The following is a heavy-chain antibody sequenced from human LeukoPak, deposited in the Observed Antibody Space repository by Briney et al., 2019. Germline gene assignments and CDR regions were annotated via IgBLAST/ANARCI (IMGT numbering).Heavy chain of an antibody. V-gene: IGHV3-33*01. J-gene: IGHJ4*02. Sequence: GGSLRLSCAASGFTFSSYGMHWVRQAPGKGLEWVAVIWYDGSYKYYADSVKGRFTIARDNSENTLYLQMNSLRAEDTAVYYCARDPTAYYDSSGYYLNTIDYWGQGTLVTVSS. D-gene: IGHD3-22*01. CDR1: GFTFSSYG. CDR2: IWYDGSYK. CDR3: ARDPTAYYDSSGYYLNTIDY.